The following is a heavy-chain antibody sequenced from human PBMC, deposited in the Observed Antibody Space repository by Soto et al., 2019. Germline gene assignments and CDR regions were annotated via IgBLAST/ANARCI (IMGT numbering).Heavy chain of an antibody. D-gene: IGHD6-13*01. Sequence: QVQLVQSGAEVREPGASVKVSCKASGYSVANYFMHWVRQAPGQGLEWLGVINPSAGSTTYAQKFQGRVTMTWDTSTNTAYMDLRSLRSEHTAIFYCARGGSSPAFCYYWGMDVWGQGTTVTVSS. CDR1: GYSVANYF. CDR3: ARGGSSPAFCYYWGMDV. V-gene: IGHV1-46*01. CDR2: INPSAGST. J-gene: IGHJ6*02.